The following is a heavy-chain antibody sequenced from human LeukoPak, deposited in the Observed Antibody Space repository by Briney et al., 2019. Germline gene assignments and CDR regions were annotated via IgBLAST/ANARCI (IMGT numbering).Heavy chain of an antibody. V-gene: IGHV3-30*18. CDR1: GFTFSSYG. Sequence: WRSLRLSCAASGFTFSSYGMHWVRQAPSKGLEWVAVISYDGNNRYYADSVKGRFTISRDNSKNTLYLQMNSLRAEDTAVYFCAKDHYYYDSSGYYYCDYWGQGTLVTVSS. CDR3: AKDHYYYDSSGYYYCDY. CDR2: ISYDGNNR. J-gene: IGHJ4*02. D-gene: IGHD3-22*01.